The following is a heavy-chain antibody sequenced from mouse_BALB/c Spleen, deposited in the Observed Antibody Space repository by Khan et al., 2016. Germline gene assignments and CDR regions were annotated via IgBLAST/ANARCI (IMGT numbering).Heavy chain of an antibody. Sequence: QVQLKQSGPGLVAPSQSLSITCTVSGFSLTNSGVHWVRQPPGKGLDWLGVIWAGGSTDYNSALMSRLSITKDNSQNQVFLKMNSLQSDDTAMYXSVRDDQDYDAWFASWGQGTLVTVSA. CDR2: IWAGGST. CDR3: VRDDQDYDAWFAS. D-gene: IGHD2-4*01. CDR1: GFSLTNSG. V-gene: IGHV2-9*02. J-gene: IGHJ3*01.